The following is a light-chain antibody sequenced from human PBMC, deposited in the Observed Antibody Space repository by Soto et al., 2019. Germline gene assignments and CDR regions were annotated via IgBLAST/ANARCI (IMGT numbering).Light chain of an antibody. CDR3: SSYAGTYTLI. V-gene: IGLV2-11*01. J-gene: IGLJ2*01. Sequence: SALTQPRSVSGSPGQSVTISGSGTSSDVGGYTFVSWFQQHPDKAPKLIIYAVSQRPSGVPDRFSGSKSGNTASLTISGLQAEDEADYYCSSYAGTYTLIFGGGTKLTVL. CDR1: SSDVGGYTF. CDR2: AVS.